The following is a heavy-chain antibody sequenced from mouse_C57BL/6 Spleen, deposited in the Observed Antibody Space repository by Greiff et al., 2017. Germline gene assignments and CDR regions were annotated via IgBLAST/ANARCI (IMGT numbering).Heavy chain of an antibody. D-gene: IGHD1-1*01. CDR2: IRNKANNHAT. V-gene: IGHV6-6*01. CDR3: TGYYGSSYWFAY. CDR1: GFTFSDAW. Sequence: EVKLMESGGGLVQPGGSMKLSCAASGFTFSDAWMDWVRQSPEKGLEWVAEIRNKANNHATYYAESVKGRFTISRDDSKSSVYLQMNSLRAEDTGIYYCTGYYGSSYWFAYWGQGTLVTVSA. J-gene: IGHJ3*01.